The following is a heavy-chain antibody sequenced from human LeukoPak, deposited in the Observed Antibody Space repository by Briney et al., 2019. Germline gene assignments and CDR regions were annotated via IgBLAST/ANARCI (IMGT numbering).Heavy chain of an antibody. Sequence: GGSLRLSCSGSGFTFSDYAMFWVRQAPGKGLEYVSAIMSNGRSTYLADTVKDRFTISRDNSKNMLYLQMSSLRPEDTAVYYCVKAMYYSWSDGSSFDCWGQGTLVTVSS. D-gene: IGHD1-1*01. CDR2: IMSNGRST. CDR1: GFTFSDYA. V-gene: IGHV3-64D*06. CDR3: VKAMYYSWSDGSSFDC. J-gene: IGHJ4*02.